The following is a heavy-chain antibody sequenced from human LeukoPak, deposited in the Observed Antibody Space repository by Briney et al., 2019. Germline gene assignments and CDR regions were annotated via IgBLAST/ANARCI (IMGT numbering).Heavy chain of an antibody. Sequence: ASVKVSCKASGYTFTAYYMHWVRQAPGQGREWMGWINPDSGGTKYAQKFQDRVTMTRDTSINTAYMELNSLIYDDTAVYYCARGISGYDSWGQGTQVTVSS. J-gene: IGHJ4*02. CDR2: INPDSGGT. CDR1: GYTFTAYY. D-gene: IGHD5-12*01. CDR3: ARGISGYDS. V-gene: IGHV1-2*02.